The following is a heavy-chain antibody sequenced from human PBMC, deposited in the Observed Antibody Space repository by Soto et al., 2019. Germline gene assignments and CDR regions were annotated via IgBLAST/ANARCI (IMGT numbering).Heavy chain of an antibody. CDR2: IYYSGST. D-gene: IGHD6-6*01. CDR1: GGSISSGGYY. Sequence: QVQLQESGPGLVKPSQTLSLTCTVSGGSISSGGYYWSWIRQHPGKGLEWIGYIYYSGSTYYNPSLKSRVTISVDTSKNQCSLKLSSVTAADTAVYYCARTWGSSSIAAPNFLVYWGQGTLVTVSS. CDR3: ARTWGSSSIAAPNFLVY. V-gene: IGHV4-31*03. J-gene: IGHJ4*02.